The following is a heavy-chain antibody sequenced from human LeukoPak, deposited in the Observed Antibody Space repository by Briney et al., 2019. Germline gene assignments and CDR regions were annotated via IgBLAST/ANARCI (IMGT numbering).Heavy chain of an antibody. CDR3: TTENWYVFEN. D-gene: IGHD1-1*01. J-gene: IGHJ4*02. CDR1: GFPFSSYW. Sequence: GGSLRLSCAASGFPFSSYWMAWVRQAPEKGLEWVATITLDGSDSYYVDSVKGRFTVSRDNAKNSLYLQMNSLRAEDTAVFYCTTENWYVFENWGQGSLVTVSS. V-gene: IGHV3-7*04. CDR2: ITLDGSDS.